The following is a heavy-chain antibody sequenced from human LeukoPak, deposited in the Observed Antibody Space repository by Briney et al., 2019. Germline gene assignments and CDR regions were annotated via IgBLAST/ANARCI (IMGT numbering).Heavy chain of an antibody. CDR2: IYYSGST. D-gene: IGHD5-18*01. V-gene: IGHV4-59*08. Sequence: SGTLSLTCTASGGAFSSYYWSWIRQPPGQGLEWIGYIYYSGSTNYNPSLKSRVTISVDTSKNQFYLKLSSVTAADTAVYYCARNFGYSYGYDYWGQGTLVTVSS. J-gene: IGHJ4*02. CDR3: ARNFGYSYGYDY. CDR1: GGAFSSYY.